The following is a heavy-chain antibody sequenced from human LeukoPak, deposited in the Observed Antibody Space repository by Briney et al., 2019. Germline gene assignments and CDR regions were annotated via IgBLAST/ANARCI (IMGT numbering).Heavy chain of an antibody. CDR1: GGSISSSSYY. D-gene: IGHD1-26*01. CDR3: ARDEVVGAIYY. V-gene: IGHV4-39*07. J-gene: IGHJ4*02. CDR2: IYYSGST. Sequence: SSETLSLTCTVSGGSISSSSYYWGWIRQPPGKGLEWIGSIYYSGSTYYNPSLKSRVAISVDTSKNQFSLKLSSVTAADTAVYYCARDEVVGAIYYWGQGTLVTVSS.